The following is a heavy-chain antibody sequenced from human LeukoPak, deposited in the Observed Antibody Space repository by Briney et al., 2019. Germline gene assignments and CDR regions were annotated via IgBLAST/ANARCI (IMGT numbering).Heavy chain of an antibody. D-gene: IGHD6-13*01. V-gene: IGHV3-66*01. J-gene: IGHJ4*02. CDR2: IYSGGNT. Sequence: GGSLRLSCAASGFTFSSYSMSWVRQAPGKGLEWVSVIYSGGNTHYADSVKGRFTISRDNSKNTLYLQMNSLRAEDTAVYYCARGIAAAGIVGVFDYWGQGILVTVSS. CDR1: GFTFSSYS. CDR3: ARGIAAAGIVGVFDY.